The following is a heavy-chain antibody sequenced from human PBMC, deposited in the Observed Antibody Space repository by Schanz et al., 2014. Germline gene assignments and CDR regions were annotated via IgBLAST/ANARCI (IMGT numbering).Heavy chain of an antibody. CDR2: LGGSTGGI. CDR3: ARAAAAVLSGNYYYGMDV. CDR1: GFTFSTSA. Sequence: EVQLVESGGGLVEPGGSLRLSCEASGFTFSTSAMSWVRQAPGKGLEWVSSLGGSTGGIYYADSVRGRFTISRDNFKNRLYLQMNSLRLEDTAVYYCARAAAAVLSGNYYYGMDVWGQGTTVTVSS. D-gene: IGHD6-13*01. V-gene: IGHV3-23*04. J-gene: IGHJ6*02.